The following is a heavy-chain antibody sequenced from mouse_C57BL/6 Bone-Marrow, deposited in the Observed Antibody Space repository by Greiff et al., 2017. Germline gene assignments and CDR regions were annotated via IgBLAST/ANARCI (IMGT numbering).Heavy chain of an antibody. CDR1: GYTFTSYW. V-gene: IGHV1-69*01. J-gene: IGHJ2*01. CDR2: IDPSDSYT. D-gene: IGHD4-1*01. Sequence: QVHVKQPGAELVMPGASVKLSCKASGYTFTSYWMHWVKQRPGQGLEWIGEIDPSDSYTNYNQKFKGQSTLTVDKSSSTAYMQLSSLPSEDSAVYYCARWLGRREYYFDYWGQGTTLTVSS. CDR3: ARWLGRREYYFDY.